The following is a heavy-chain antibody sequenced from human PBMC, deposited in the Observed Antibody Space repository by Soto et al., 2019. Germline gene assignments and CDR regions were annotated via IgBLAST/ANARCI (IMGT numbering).Heavy chain of an antibody. Sequence: QVQLQESGPGLVKPSDTLSLTCTVSGGSISSGGYYWNWIRQYPGKGLEWIAYIYQSGTPYYNPSLKSRATISIDRSKNQFSLMLDSVTAADTDVYYCARDLRLDSWGPGTLVTVSS. J-gene: IGHJ4*02. V-gene: IGHV4-31*03. CDR2: IYQSGTP. CDR3: ARDLRLDS. D-gene: IGHD2-21*02. CDR1: GGSISSGGYY.